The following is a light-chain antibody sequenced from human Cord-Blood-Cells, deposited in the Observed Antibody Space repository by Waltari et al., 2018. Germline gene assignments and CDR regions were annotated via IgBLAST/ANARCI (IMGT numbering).Light chain of an antibody. CDR1: QSLLHSNGYNS. V-gene: IGKV2-28*01. CDR2: LGS. J-gene: IGKJ5*01. CDR3: MQALQTPG. Sequence: DIVMTQSPLSLPVTPGEPASISCRSSQSLLHSNGYNSLDWYLQKPGQSPQLLIYLGSNRASGVPDRFSGSGSGTDFTLKISRVEAEDVGVYYCMQALQTPGFGQGTQLEIK.